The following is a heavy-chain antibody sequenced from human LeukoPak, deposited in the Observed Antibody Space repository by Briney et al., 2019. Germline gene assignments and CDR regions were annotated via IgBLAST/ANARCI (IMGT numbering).Heavy chain of an antibody. CDR3: AREYGSGSYYSRLYYYYGMDV. CDR2: INHSGST. D-gene: IGHD3-10*01. CDR1: GGSFSGYY. J-gene: IGHJ6*02. V-gene: IGHV4-34*01. Sequence: KPLETLSLTCAVYGGSFSGYYWSWIRQPPGKGLEWIGEINHSGSTNYNPSLKSRVTISVDTSKNQFSLKLSSVTAADTAVYYCAREYGSGSYYSRLYYYYGMDVWGQGTTVTVSS.